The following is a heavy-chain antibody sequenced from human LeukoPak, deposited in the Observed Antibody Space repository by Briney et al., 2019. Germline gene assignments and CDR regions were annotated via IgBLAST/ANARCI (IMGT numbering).Heavy chain of an antibody. D-gene: IGHD5-12*01. CDR3: ARDRGDGYDYFWDY. CDR2: IYYTGST. Sequence: SETLSLTCSVSGGSISSYYWSWIRQPPGKGLEWIGYIYYTGSTNYNPSLKSRVAISVDTSKNQFSLKLSSVTAADTAVYYCARDRGDGYDYFWDYWGQGTLVTVSS. J-gene: IGHJ4*02. CDR1: GGSISSYY. V-gene: IGHV4-59*01.